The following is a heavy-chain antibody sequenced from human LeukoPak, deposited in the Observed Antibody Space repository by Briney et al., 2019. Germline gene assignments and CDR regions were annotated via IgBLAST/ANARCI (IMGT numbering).Heavy chain of an antibody. CDR2: IGYDGGEK. CDR3: TRDFESYFDY. CDR1: GFTFSSYG. V-gene: IGHV3-33*01. D-gene: IGHD3-9*01. J-gene: IGHJ4*02. Sequence: SGGSLRLSCAASGFTFSSYGMHWVRQAPGKGLEWVAVIGYDGGEKYYADSVKSRFTISRDNSNNTLYLQMNSLRAEDTAVYYCTRDFESYFDYWGQGAQVTVSS.